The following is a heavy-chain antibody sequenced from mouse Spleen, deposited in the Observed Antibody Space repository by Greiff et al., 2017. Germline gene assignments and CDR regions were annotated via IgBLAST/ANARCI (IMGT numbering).Heavy chain of an antibody. CDR1: GFTFSSYA. V-gene: IGHV5-9*01. Sequence: EVMLVESGGGLVKLGGSLKLSCAASGFTFSSYAMSWVRQTPEKRLEWVATISSGGGNTYYPDSVKGRFTISRDNAKNTLYLQMSSLKSEDTAMYYCARGGNYYFDYWGQGTTLTVSS. J-gene: IGHJ2*01. D-gene: IGHD2-1*01. CDR2: ISSGGGNT. CDR3: ARGGNYYFDY.